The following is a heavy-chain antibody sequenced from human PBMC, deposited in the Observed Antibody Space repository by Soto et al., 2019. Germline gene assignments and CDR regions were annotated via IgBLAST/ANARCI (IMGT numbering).Heavy chain of an antibody. V-gene: IGHV1-8*01. CDR3: ARDIWFGELSAKGYYYYGRDV. CDR2: MNPNSGNT. Sequence: QVQLVQSGAEVKKPGASVKVSCKASGYTFTSYDINWVRQATGQGLEWMGWMNPNSGNTGYAQKFQGRVTMTRNTSISTADLELSSLRSEATAVYYCARDIWFGELSAKGYYYYGRDVWGQGTTVTVSS. CDR1: GYTFTSYD. D-gene: IGHD3-10*01. J-gene: IGHJ6*02.